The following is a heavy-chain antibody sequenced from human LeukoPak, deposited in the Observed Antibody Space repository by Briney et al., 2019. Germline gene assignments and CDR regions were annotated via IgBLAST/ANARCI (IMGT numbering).Heavy chain of an antibody. D-gene: IGHD3-10*01. CDR3: ARDPLWFGELLPYYFDY. V-gene: IGHV3-30-3*01. J-gene: IGHJ4*02. CDR1: GFTFSSYA. CDR2: ISYDGSNK. Sequence: GGSPRLSCAASGFTFSSYAMHWVRQAPGKGLEWVAVISYDGSNKYYADSVKGRFTISRDNSKNTLYLQMNSLRAEDTAVYYCARDPLWFGELLPYYFDYWGQGTLVTVSS.